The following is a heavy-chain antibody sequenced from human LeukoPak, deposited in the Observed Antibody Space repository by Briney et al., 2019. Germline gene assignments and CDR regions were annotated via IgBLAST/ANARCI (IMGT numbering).Heavy chain of an antibody. Sequence: ASVKVSCKASGYTFTSYYMHWVRQAPGQGLEWMGWINPNSGGTNYAQKFQGRVTMTRDTSISTAYMELSRLRSDDTAVYYCARSADTAIAPGYWGQGTLVTVSS. J-gene: IGHJ4*02. CDR1: GYTFTSYY. CDR2: INPNSGGT. V-gene: IGHV1-2*02. CDR3: ARSADTAIAPGY. D-gene: IGHD5-18*01.